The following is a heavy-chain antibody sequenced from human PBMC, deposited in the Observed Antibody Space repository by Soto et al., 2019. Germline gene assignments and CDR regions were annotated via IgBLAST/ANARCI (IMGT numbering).Heavy chain of an antibody. D-gene: IGHD5-12*01. V-gene: IGHV1-69*12. Sequence: QVQLVQSGAEVKKPGSSVTVSCKASGGTFSSYTISWVRQAPGQGLEWMGGIIPIFGTANDAQKFQGRLTITEDESTSTAYMELSRLRSQDTAVYYCARGNHRWLQLWYFDLWGRGTLVTVSS. CDR2: IIPIFGTA. J-gene: IGHJ2*01. CDR1: GGTFSSYT. CDR3: ARGNHRWLQLWYFDL.